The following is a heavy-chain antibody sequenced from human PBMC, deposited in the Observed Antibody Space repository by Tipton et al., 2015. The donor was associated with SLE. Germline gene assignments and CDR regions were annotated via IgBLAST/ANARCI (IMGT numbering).Heavy chain of an antibody. Sequence: TLSLTCTVSGGSISSYYWSWIRQPPGKGLEWIGSRHHGGSTNYNPALTSRVTISGDPSKNQFSLRLTSVTAADTAVYYCARAPSHSIHFDCWGQGTLVSVSS. D-gene: IGHD6-6*01. CDR2: RHHGGST. CDR1: GGSISSYY. J-gene: IGHJ4*02. V-gene: IGHV4-59*01. CDR3: ARAPSHSIHFDC.